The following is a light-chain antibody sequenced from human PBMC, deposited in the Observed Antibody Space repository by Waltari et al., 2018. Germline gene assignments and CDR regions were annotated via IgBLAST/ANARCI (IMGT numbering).Light chain of an antibody. CDR3: QHYVRLPVT. CDR2: GAS. V-gene: IGKV3-20*01. Sequence: EIVLTQSPGTLSLSPGERAILSCRASQSVGRTLAWYQQKPGQAPRLLIYGASNRATVIPDRFSGSGAGTDFSLTISILEPEDFSVYYCQHYVRLPVTFGQGTRVEI. J-gene: IGKJ1*01. CDR1: QSVGRT.